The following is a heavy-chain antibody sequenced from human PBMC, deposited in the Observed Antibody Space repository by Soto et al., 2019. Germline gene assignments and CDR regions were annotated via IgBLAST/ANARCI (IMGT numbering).Heavy chain of an antibody. D-gene: IGHD3-22*01. CDR3: ARGWGYACDTYYYAY. V-gene: IGHV1-69*13. CDR1: GGTFSRYA. Sequence: SVKVSCKASGGTFSRYAISWVRQAPGQGLEWMGGIIPIFGTANYAQKFQGRVTITADESTSTAYMELSRLRSEDTAVYYCARGWGYACDTYYYAYWGQGTLVAVSS. J-gene: IGHJ4*02. CDR2: IIPIFGTA.